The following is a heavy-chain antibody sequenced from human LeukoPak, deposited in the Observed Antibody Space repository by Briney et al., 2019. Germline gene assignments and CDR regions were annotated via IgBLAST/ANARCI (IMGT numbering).Heavy chain of an antibody. Sequence: GGPLRLSCAASGFTFSSYSMNWVRQAPGKGLEWVSYISSSSSTIYYADSVKGRFTISRDNAKNSLYLQMNSLRDEDTAVYYCARGGSSWYRGENWFDPWGQGTLVTGSS. CDR2: ISSSSSTI. D-gene: IGHD6-13*01. J-gene: IGHJ5*02. V-gene: IGHV3-48*02. CDR1: GFTFSSYS. CDR3: ARGGSSWYRGENWFDP.